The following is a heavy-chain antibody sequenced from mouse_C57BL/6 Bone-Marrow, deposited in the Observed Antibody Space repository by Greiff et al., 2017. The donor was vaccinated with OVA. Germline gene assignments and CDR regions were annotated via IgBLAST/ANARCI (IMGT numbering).Heavy chain of an antibody. CDR2: INPYNGGT. D-gene: IGHD1-1*01. CDR1: GYTFTDYY. V-gene: IGHV1-19*01. Sequence: VQLQQSGPVLVKPGASVKMSCKASGYTFTDYYMNWVKQSHGKSLEWIGVINPYNGGTSYNQKFKGKATVTVDKSSSTAYMELNSLTSEDSAVDYCARGYYAGFAYGGQGTLVTVSA. CDR3: ARGYYAGFAY. J-gene: IGHJ3*01.